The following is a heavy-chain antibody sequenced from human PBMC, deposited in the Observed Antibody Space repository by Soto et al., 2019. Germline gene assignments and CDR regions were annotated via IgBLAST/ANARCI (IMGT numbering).Heavy chain of an antibody. D-gene: IGHD2-2*01. V-gene: IGHV4-61*01. CDR3: TRALHCTSTRCRLED. Sequence: PSETLSLTCTVSGVSVSSGNDYWSWIRQPPGKGMEWIGYVYSSGTTNYNASLKSRVTMSVDTSRNQFYLKLSSVTPADTDVYFCTRALHCTSTRCRLEDWGRGTPVTGSS. J-gene: IGHJ4*02. CDR2: VYSSGTT. CDR1: GVSVSSGNDY.